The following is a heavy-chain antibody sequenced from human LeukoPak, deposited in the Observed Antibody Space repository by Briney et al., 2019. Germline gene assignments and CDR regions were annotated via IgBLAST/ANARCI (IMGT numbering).Heavy chain of an antibody. CDR1: GFTVSSSY. J-gene: IGHJ4*02. V-gene: IGHV3-66*02. D-gene: IGHD6-19*01. Sequence: PGGSLRLSCAASGFTVSSSYMGWVRQAPGKGLDWVSVIYSGGSAYYADSVKGRFTISRDSSKNILHLQMNSLTAEDTAVYYCARGSSLAAVARGFDYWGQGTLVTVSS. CDR2: IYSGGSA. CDR3: ARGSSLAAVARGFDY.